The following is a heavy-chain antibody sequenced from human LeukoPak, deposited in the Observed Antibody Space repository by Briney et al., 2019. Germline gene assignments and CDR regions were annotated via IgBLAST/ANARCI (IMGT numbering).Heavy chain of an antibody. V-gene: IGHV1-18*01. CDR2: ISAYNGAT. CDR3: ARSPSSSGWYADY. J-gene: IGHJ4*02. CDR1: GYTFTSYG. D-gene: IGHD6-19*01. Sequence: ASVKVSCKASGYTFTSYGISWVRQAPGQGLEWMGWISAYNGATSYAQKLQGRVTMTTDTSANTAYMELRSLTSDDTAVYYCARSPSSSGWYADYWGLGTLVTVSS.